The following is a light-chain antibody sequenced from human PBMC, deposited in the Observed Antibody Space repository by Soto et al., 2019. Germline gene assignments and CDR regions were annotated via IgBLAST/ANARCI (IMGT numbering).Light chain of an antibody. V-gene: IGLV2-14*01. Sequence: QSALTQPASVSGSPGQSITISCTGTSGDVGSYNRVSWYQQHPGKAPKLIIYEVTDRPSGVSNRFSGSKSGNTASLTISGLQAEDEAEYYCSSYTSRNTLDYVFGTGTKVTVL. J-gene: IGLJ1*01. CDR1: SGDVGSYNR. CDR3: SSYTSRNTLDYV. CDR2: EVT.